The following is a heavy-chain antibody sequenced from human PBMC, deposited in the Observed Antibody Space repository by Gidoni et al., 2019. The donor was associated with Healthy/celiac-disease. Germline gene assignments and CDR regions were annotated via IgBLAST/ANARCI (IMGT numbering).Heavy chain of an antibody. CDR3: ARDQQWLDFDY. D-gene: IGHD6-19*01. CDR2: INSDGSRT. Sequence: EVQLVESGGGFVQPGGSLRLSCTASGFTFSSSWMHWVRKAPGKGLGWVSRINSDGSRTSYADSVKGRFTISRYNAKNTLYLQRNSLRAEDTAVYYCARDQQWLDFDYWGQGTLVTVSS. V-gene: IGHV3-74*01. J-gene: IGHJ4*02. CDR1: GFTFSSSW.